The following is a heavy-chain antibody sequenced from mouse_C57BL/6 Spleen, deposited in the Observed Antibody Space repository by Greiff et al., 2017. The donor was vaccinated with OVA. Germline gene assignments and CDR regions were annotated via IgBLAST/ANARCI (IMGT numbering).Heavy chain of an antibody. J-gene: IGHJ3*01. D-gene: IGHD2-5*01. V-gene: IGHV3-6*01. CDR3: ARGVYSNPFAY. CDR1: GYSITSGYY. Sequence: VQLQQSGPGLVKPSQSLSLTCSVTGYSITSGYYWNWIRQFPGNKLEWMGYISYDGSNNYNPSLKNRISITRDTSKNQFFLKLNSVTTEDTATYYCARGVYSNPFAYWGQGTLVTVSA. CDR2: ISYDGSN.